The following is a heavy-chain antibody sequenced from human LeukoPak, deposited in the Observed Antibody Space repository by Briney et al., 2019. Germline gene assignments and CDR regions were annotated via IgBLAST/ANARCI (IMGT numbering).Heavy chain of an antibody. J-gene: IGHJ4*02. Sequence: GGSLRLSCAVSGFTFSDTYMTWIRQAPGKGLESLSYISPSGTDISYADSVKGRFTISRDNSKNTLYLQMGSLGAEDMAVYYCARRPYSGSYYVDYWGQGTLVTVSS. CDR3: ARRPYSGSYYVDY. V-gene: IGHV3-11*04. CDR1: GFTFSDTY. CDR2: ISPSGTDI. D-gene: IGHD1-26*01.